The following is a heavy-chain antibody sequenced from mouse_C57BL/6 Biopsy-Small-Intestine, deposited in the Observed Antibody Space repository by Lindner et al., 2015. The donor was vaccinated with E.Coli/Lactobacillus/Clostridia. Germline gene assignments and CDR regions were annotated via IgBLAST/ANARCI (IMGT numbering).Heavy chain of an antibody. CDR2: INPSSVYT. CDR1: GYTFTTYT. CDR3: VRDWYFDV. V-gene: IGHV1-4*01. Sequence: VQLQESGAELARPGASVKMSCKASGYTFTTYTMHWVKQRPGQGLEWIGYINPSSVYTEYNQRFKDKATLTADKSSNTAYMQLSSLTSEDSAVYYCVRDWYFDVWGTGTTVTASS. J-gene: IGHJ1*03.